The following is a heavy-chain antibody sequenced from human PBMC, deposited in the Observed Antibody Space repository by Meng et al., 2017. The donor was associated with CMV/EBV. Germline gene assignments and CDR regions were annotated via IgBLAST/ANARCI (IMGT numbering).Heavy chain of an antibody. J-gene: IGHJ3*02. Sequence: SETLSLTCAVYGGSFSGYYWSWIRQPPGKGLEWTGEINHSGSTNYNPSLKSRVTISVDTSKNQFSLKLSSVTAADTAVYYCARKAFAYYYGSGNLKTRAFDIWGQGTMVTVSS. CDR3: ARKAFAYYYGSGNLKTRAFDI. CDR2: INHSGST. D-gene: IGHD3-10*01. V-gene: IGHV4-34*01. CDR1: GGSFSGYY.